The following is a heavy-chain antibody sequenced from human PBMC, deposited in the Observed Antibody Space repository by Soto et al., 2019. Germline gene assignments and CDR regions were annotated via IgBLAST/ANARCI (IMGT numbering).Heavy chain of an antibody. CDR1: GFTFSSYS. J-gene: IGHJ3*02. Sequence: GGSLRLSCAASGFTFSSYSMNWVRQAPGKGLEWVSYISSSSSTIYYADSVKGRFTISRDNAKNSLYLQMNSLRAEDTAVYYCARDPFQNGDYAFDIWGQGTMVTVSS. CDR3: ARDPFQNGDYAFDI. D-gene: IGHD4-17*01. V-gene: IGHV3-48*01. CDR2: ISSSSSTI.